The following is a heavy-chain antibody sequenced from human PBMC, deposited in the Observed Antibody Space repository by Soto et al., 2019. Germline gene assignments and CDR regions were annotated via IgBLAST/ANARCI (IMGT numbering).Heavy chain of an antibody. D-gene: IGHD1-20*01. CDR2: IYYSGIT. CDR1: GGSISSYY. J-gene: IGHJ6*04. V-gene: IGHV4-59*01. Sequence: QVQLQESGPGLVKPSETLSLTCTVSGGSISSYYWRWIRQPPGKGLEWIGYIYYSGITNYNPSLKSRVTISVDTSKNQFCLKLSSVTAADTAVYYCARYKSIYDYGMDVWGKGTTVTVSS. CDR3: ARYKSIYDYGMDV.